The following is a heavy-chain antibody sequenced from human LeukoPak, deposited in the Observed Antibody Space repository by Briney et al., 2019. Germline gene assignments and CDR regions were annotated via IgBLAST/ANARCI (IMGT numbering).Heavy chain of an antibody. D-gene: IGHD3-22*01. Sequence: GASVKVSCKASGGTFSSYAISWVRQAPGQGLEWMGGIIPIFGTANYAQKFQGRVTITADESTSTAYMELSSLRSEDTAVYYCARDKPTTYYDSSGYYYGWGQGTLVTVSS. J-gene: IGHJ4*02. CDR2: IIPIFGTA. V-gene: IGHV1-69*13. CDR1: GGTFSSYA. CDR3: ARDKPTTYYDSSGYYYG.